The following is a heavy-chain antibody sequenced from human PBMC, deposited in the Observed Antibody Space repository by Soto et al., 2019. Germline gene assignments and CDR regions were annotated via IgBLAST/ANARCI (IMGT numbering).Heavy chain of an antibody. D-gene: IGHD3-22*01. CDR2: ISGDGANT. Sequence: EVQLLESGGGLVQPGGSLRLSCAGSGFTFSYYALSWVRQAPGKGLEWVSAISGDGANTYYADSVKGRFTISRDNSKNTLYLQMNSLRAEDTAIYYCANDSRGYNRPCDYWGQGTLVTVSS. CDR1: GFTFSYYA. CDR3: ANDSRGYNRPCDY. J-gene: IGHJ4*02. V-gene: IGHV3-23*01.